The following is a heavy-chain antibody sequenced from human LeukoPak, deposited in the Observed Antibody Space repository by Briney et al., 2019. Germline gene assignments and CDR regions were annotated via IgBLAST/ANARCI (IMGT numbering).Heavy chain of an antibody. CDR3: AKGRGAFDI. D-gene: IGHD3-10*01. J-gene: IGHJ3*02. CDR1: GFTFSSYG. Sequence: GGSLRLSCVASGFTFSSYGMHWVRQAPGKGLEWVAVISSDGSNKYYADSVKGRFTISRDNSKNTLYLQMNSLRAKDTAVYYCAKGRGAFDIWGQGTMVTVSS. V-gene: IGHV3-30*18. CDR2: ISSDGSNK.